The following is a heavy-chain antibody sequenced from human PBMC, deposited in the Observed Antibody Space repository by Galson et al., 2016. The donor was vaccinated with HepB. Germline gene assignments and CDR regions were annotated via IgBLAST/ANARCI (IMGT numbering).Heavy chain of an antibody. V-gene: IGHV3-21*01. CDR1: GFTFSRYS. Sequence: SLRLSCAASGFTFSRYSMSWVRQAPGKGLQWVASISISSGYIYYADSLKGRFTISRDNAKNSLYLQMNSLRAEDTAVYYCARDTSWELPIDAFDTWGQGTVVTVSS. CDR3: ARDTSWELPIDAFDT. D-gene: IGHD1-26*01. CDR2: ISISSGYI. J-gene: IGHJ3*02.